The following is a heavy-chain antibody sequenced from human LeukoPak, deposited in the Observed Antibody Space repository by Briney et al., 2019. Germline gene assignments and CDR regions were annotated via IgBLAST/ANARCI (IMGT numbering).Heavy chain of an antibody. CDR2: ISYDGSNK. CDR1: GFTFSSYG. CDR3: AKDRGIAVAAPYFDY. J-gene: IGHJ4*02. V-gene: IGHV3-30*18. D-gene: IGHD6-19*01. Sequence: GGSLRLSCAASGFTFSSYGMHWVRQAPGKGLEWVAVISYDGSNKYYADSVKGRFTISRDNSKNTLYLQMNSLRAEDTAVYYCAKDRGIAVAAPYFDYWGQGTLVTVSS.